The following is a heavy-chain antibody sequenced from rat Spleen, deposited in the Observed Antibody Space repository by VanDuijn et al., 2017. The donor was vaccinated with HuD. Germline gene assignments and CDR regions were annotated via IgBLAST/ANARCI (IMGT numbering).Heavy chain of an antibody. CDR3: ARHWGY. CDR2: ISSGGGDT. D-gene: IGHD1-11*01. Sequence: EVQLVESGGGLVQPGRSLKLSCAASGFTFSTFPMAWVRQAPKMGLEWVASISSGGGDTYYPDSVRGRFTISRDNAKSTLCLQMDSLRSEDTATYYCARHWGYWGQGVMVTVSS. V-gene: IGHV5-25*01. CDR1: GFTFSTFP. J-gene: IGHJ2*01.